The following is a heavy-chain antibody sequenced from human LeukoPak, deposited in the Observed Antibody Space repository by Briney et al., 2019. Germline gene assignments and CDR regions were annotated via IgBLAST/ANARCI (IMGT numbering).Heavy chain of an antibody. D-gene: IGHD3-22*01. CDR3: ARVRTYYYDSSGYFTRFDAFDT. CDR1: GGSFSTYY. J-gene: IGHJ3*02. Sequence: SETLSLTCAVYGGSFSTYYWSWIRQPPGKGLEWIGEINHSGSTNYNPSLKSRVTISVDTSKNQFSLKLTSVTAADTAVYYCARVRTYYYDSSGYFTRFDAFDTWGQGTMVTVSS. V-gene: IGHV4-34*01. CDR2: INHSGST.